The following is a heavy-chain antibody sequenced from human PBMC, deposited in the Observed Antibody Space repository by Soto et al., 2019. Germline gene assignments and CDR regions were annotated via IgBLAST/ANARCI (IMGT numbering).Heavy chain of an antibody. D-gene: IGHD3-22*01. J-gene: IGHJ4*02. CDR3: ARHLSGYYYDSSGYFEFYFDY. CDR2: IDNSGST. Sequence: PSETLSLTCTVSGGSISNYFCNWIRQPAGKGLEWIGRIDNSGSTNYNPSLKSRVTISVDTSKNQFSLKLSSVTAADTAVYYCARHLSGYYYDSSGYFEFYFDYWGQGTLVTVSS. CDR1: GGSISNYF. V-gene: IGHV4-4*07.